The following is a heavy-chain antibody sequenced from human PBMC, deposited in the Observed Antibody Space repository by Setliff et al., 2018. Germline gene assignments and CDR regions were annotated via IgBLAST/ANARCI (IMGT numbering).Heavy chain of an antibody. J-gene: IGHJ4*02. Sequence: GGSLRLSCAASGFTFSTYWMHWVRQAPGKGLEWVANIKQDGSDKYYVDSVKGRFSISRDNAKNSLYLQMNNLRAEDTAVYYCARGGYSYGYWGQGTLVTVSS. CDR3: ARGGYSYGY. D-gene: IGHD5-18*01. CDR1: GFTFSTYW. CDR2: IKQDGSDK. V-gene: IGHV3-7*04.